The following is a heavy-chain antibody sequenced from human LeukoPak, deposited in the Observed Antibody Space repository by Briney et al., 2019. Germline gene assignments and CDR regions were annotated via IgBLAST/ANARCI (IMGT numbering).Heavy chain of an antibody. CDR1: GGSISSYY. J-gene: IGHJ5*02. D-gene: IGHD3-10*01. CDR2: IYYSGST. Sequence: KPSETLSLTCTVSGGSISSYYWSWIRQPPGKGLEWIGYIYYSGSTNYNPSLKSRVTISVDTSKNQFSLKLSSVTAADTAVYYCARDMVGAGWFDPWGRGTLVTVSS. V-gene: IGHV4-59*01. CDR3: ARDMVGAGWFDP.